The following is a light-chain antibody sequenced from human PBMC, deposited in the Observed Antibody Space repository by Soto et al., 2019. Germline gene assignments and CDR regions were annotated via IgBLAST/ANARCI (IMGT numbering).Light chain of an antibody. J-gene: IGKJ4*01. CDR3: QQINSYTLT. CDR1: QSISSW. CDR2: DAS. V-gene: IGKV1-5*01. Sequence: DIQMTQFPSTLSASVGARVTITCGASQSISSWLAWYQKKPGKAPKLLIYDASSLESGVPSRLRGSGYGTELTITISSMKTEDFATYYCQQINSYTLTFGGGTKVDIK.